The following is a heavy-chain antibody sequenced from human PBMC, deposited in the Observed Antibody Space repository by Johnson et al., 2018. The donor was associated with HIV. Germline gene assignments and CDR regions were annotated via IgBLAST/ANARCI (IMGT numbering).Heavy chain of an antibody. CDR1: GFTVSSNY. V-gene: IGHV3-53*01. J-gene: IGHJ3*02. CDR2: SSSGSTV. Sequence: VQLVESGGGLIQPGGSLRLSCAASGFTVSSNYMSWIRQAPGKGLEWVSYLSSSGSTVYYADSVKGRFTISRDNSKKTVYLQMSTLRAEDTAVYYCAKARSRRWHHDAFDIWGQGTLVSVSS. D-gene: IGHD5-24*01. CDR3: AKARSRRWHHDAFDI.